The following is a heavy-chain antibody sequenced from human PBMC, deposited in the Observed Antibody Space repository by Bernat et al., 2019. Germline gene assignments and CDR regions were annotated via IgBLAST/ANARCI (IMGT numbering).Heavy chain of an antibody. Sequence: QLQVQESGPGLVKPSETLSLTCTVSGVSMSSTSYYWGWIRQPPGKGLDWIGSISYTRSPYYNPSLESRVIISVGTSKNQFSLDLTSVTAADTAVYYGARLPCTGDRGWGPFDIWGQGTMVPVSS. CDR2: ISYTRSP. J-gene: IGHJ3*02. D-gene: IGHD7-27*01. CDR3: ARLPCTGDRGWGPFDI. V-gene: IGHV4-39*01. CDR1: GVSMSSTSYY.